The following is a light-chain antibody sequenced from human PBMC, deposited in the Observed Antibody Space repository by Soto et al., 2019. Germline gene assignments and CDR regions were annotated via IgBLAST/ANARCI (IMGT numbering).Light chain of an antibody. Sequence: QSVLTQPPSASGSPGQSVTIFCTGTSSDVDIYNYVSWYQQHPGKAPKLIIYEVTKRPSGVPDRFSGSKSGNTASLTVSGLQTEDEAEYYCSSYAGSNTLVFGTGTKVTVL. V-gene: IGLV2-8*01. CDR2: EVT. CDR3: SSYAGSNTLV. J-gene: IGLJ1*01. CDR1: SSDVDIYNY.